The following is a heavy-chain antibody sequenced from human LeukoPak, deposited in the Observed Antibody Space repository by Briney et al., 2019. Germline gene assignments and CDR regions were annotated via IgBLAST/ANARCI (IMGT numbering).Heavy chain of an antibody. CDR2: IRSKANSYAT. D-gene: IGHD3-22*01. Sequence: GGSLRLSCAASGFTFSGSAMHWVRQASGKGLEWVGRIRSKANSYATAYAASVKGRFTISRDDSKNTAYLQMNSLKTEDTAVYYCTRHSTYYYDSSGYAFDIWGQGTMVTVSS. CDR3: TRHSTYYYDSSGYAFDI. CDR1: GFTFSGSA. V-gene: IGHV3-73*01. J-gene: IGHJ3*02.